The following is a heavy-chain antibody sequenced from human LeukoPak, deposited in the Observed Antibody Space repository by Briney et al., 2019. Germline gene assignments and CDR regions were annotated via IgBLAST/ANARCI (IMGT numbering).Heavy chain of an antibody. CDR3: ARDLVPAAYFDY. CDR2: IYSSGVT. D-gene: IGHD2-2*01. V-gene: IGHV4-4*07. Sequence: SETLSLTCTVSGGSISSSYWSWIRQPAGKGLEWIGRIYSSGVTNYNLSLKSRVTMSVDTSKNQFSLKLSSVTAADTAVYYCARDLVPAAYFDYWGQGTLVTVSS. CDR1: GGSISSSY. J-gene: IGHJ4*02.